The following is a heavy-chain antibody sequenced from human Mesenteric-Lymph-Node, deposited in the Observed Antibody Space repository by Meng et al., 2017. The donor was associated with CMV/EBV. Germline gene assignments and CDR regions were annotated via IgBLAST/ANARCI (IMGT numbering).Heavy chain of an antibody. CDR2: ISWDGGST. CDR1: GFTFDDYT. D-gene: IGHD6-6*01. CDR3: AKDGRGSSGAYYFDY. J-gene: IGHJ4*02. Sequence: GESLKISCAASGFTFDDYTMHWVRPAPGKGLEWVSLISWDGGSTYYADSVKGRFTISRDNSKNSLYLQMNSLRTEDTALYYCAKDGRGSSGAYYFDYWGQGTLVTVSS. V-gene: IGHV3-43*01.